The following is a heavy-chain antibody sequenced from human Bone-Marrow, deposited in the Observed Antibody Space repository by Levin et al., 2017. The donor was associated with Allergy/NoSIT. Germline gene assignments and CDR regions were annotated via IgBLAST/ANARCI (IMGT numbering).Heavy chain of an antibody. J-gene: IGHJ4*02. CDR2: MYADGSI. V-gene: IGHV3-53*01. CDR3: ARGGMGPYYFDS. D-gene: IGHD3-10*01. CDR1: LTVSYSH. Sequence: PGGSLRLSCAGLTVSYSHMSWVRQAPGKGLEWLVFMYADGSIYYTDPVKGRFTISRDESKSSLSLQMNSLRAGDTAVYYCARGGMGPYYFDSWGQGTLVSVSS.